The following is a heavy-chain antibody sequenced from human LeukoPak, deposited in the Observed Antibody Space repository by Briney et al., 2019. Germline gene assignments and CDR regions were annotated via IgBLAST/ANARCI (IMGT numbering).Heavy chain of an antibody. V-gene: IGHV3-23*01. Sequence: GGCLRLSCAASGFTVSSYAITWVRQPPGKGRQWVSCVGGSGGSTYYADSVKGRFTMSRDNSTDTLYLEMNSLKANDPAVYYCAKGVQHYDILTTYYTPPTSDYWGQGTLVTVSS. CDR3: AKGVQHYDILTTYYTPPTSDY. CDR1: GFTVSSYA. J-gene: IGHJ4*02. CDR2: VGGSGGST. D-gene: IGHD3-9*01.